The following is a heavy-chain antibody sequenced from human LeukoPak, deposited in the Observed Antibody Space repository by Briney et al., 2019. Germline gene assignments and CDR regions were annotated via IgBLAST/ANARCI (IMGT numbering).Heavy chain of an antibody. Sequence: GASVKVSCKASGYAFKKYAITWVRQAPGQGLEWMGLISTYNGDTNYAQNFKGRVTMTTDASTSTAYMELRSLRSDDTAVYYCTRDPSNSSGWYIYFDYWGQGVLVTVSS. CDR2: ISTYNGDT. CDR1: GYAFKKYA. V-gene: IGHV1-18*01. D-gene: IGHD6-19*01. CDR3: TRDPSNSSGWYIYFDY. J-gene: IGHJ4*02.